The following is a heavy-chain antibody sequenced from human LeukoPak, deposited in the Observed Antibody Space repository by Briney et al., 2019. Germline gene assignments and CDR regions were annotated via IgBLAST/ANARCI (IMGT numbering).Heavy chain of an antibody. D-gene: IGHD3-3*01. CDR1: GFTFSSYW. J-gene: IGHJ5*02. V-gene: IGHV3-7*01. CDR2: IKQDGSEK. Sequence: PGGSLRLSCAASGFTFSSYWMSWVRQAPGKGLEWVANIKQDGSEKYYVDSVKGRFTISRDNAKNSLYLQMNSLRAEDTAVYYCARDNEDYDFWSGYYEIRFDPWGQGTLVTVSS. CDR3: ARDNEDYDFWSGYYEIRFDP.